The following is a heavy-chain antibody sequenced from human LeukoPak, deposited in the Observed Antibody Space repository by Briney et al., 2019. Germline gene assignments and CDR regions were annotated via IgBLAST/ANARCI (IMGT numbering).Heavy chain of an antibody. CDR2: IYYSGGT. V-gene: IGHV4-59*01. D-gene: IGHD1-26*01. CDR3: ARDMESGSTRGRAFNI. CDR1: GGSISSYY. Sequence: SETLSLTCTVSGGSISSYYWSWLRQSPGKGLEWVGYIYYSGGTNYNPSLKTRLTISVDTSKNQFSLKLSSVTAADTAVYYCARDMESGSTRGRAFNIWGQGTMVTVSS. J-gene: IGHJ3*02.